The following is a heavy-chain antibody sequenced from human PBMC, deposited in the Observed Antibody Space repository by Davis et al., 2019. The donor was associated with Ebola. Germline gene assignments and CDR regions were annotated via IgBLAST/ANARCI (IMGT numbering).Heavy chain of an antibody. J-gene: IGHJ6*02. CDR3: ARGNDGDYYYYGMDV. D-gene: IGHD1-1*01. V-gene: IGHV1-8*02. Sequence: ASVKVSCKASGYTFTSYGISWVRQAPGQGLEWMGWMNPNSGNTGYAQKFQGRVTMTRNTSISTAYMELNSLRSEDTAVYYCARGNDGDYYYYGMDVWGQGTTVTVSS. CDR2: MNPNSGNT. CDR1: GYTFTSYG.